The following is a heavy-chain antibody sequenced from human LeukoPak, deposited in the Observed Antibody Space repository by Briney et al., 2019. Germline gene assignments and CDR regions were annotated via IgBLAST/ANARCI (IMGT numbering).Heavy chain of an antibody. CDR2: IYHSGST. J-gene: IGHJ4*02. Sequence: PSQTLSLTCTVSGGSISSGGYYWSWIRQPPGKGLEWIGYIYHSGSTYYNPSLKSRVTISVDTSKNQFSLKLSSVTAADTAVYYCARDREGGGDFDYWGQGTLVTVSS. D-gene: IGHD3-10*01. V-gene: IGHV4-30-2*01. CDR3: ARDREGGGDFDY. CDR1: GGSISSGGYY.